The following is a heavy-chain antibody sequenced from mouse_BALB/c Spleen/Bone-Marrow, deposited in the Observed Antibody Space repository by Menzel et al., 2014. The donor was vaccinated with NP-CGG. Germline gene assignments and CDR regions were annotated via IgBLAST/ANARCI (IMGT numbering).Heavy chain of an antibody. CDR2: INSNGGSI. CDR3: ARDGSSYEGNYFDY. J-gene: IGHJ2*01. D-gene: IGHD1-1*01. V-gene: IGHV5-6-3*01. CDR1: GFTFSSYG. Sequence: EVHLVESGGGLVQPGGSLKLSCAASGFTFSSYGMSWVRQTPDKRLELVATINSNGGSIYYPDSVKGRFTISRDNARNTLYLQMSSLKSEDTAMYYCARDGSSYEGNYFDYWGQGTTLTVSS.